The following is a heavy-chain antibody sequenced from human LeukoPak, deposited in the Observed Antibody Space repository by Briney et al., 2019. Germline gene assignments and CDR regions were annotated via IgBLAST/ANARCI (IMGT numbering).Heavy chain of an antibody. CDR3: AREFPATMYRYYFDY. D-gene: IGHD5-24*01. J-gene: IGHJ4*02. Sequence: SETLSLTCTVSGGSISSYYWSWIRQPPGKGLEWIGYIYYSGSTNYNPSLKSRVTISVDTSKNQFSLKLSSVTAADTAVYYCAREFPATMYRYYFDYWGQGTLVTVSS. CDR2: IYYSGST. CDR1: GGSISSYY. V-gene: IGHV4-59*01.